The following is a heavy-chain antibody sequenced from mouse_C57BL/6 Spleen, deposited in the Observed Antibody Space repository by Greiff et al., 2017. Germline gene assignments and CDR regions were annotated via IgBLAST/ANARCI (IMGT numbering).Heavy chain of an antibody. D-gene: IGHD2-5*01. CDR3: ARSGYSNLFDY. J-gene: IGHJ2*01. CDR1: GYTFTSYW. V-gene: IGHV1-55*01. Sequence: QVQLQQPGAELVKPGASVKMSCKASGYTFTSYWITWVKQRPGQGLEWIGDIYPGSGSTNYNEKFKGKATLTVDTASSTAYMQLSSLTSEDSAVYYCARSGYSNLFDYWGQGTTLTVSS. CDR2: IYPGSGST.